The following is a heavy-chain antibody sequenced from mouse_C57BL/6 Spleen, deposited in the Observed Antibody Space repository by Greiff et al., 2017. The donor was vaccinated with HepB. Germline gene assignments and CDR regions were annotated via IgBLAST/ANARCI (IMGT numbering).Heavy chain of an antibody. J-gene: IGHJ4*01. CDR1: GYTFTSYW. CDR3: ARRRNYAMDY. V-gene: IGHV1-50*01. Sequence: QVQLQQPGAELVKPGASVKLSCKASGYTFTSYWMQWVKQRPGQGLEWIGVIDPSDSYTNYNQKFKGKATLTVDTSSSTAYMQLSSLTSEDSAVYYCARRRNYAMDYWGQGTSVTVSS. CDR2: IDPSDSYT.